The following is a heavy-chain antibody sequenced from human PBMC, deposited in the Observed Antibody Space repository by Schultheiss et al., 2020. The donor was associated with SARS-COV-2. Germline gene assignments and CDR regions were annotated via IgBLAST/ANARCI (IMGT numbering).Heavy chain of an antibody. D-gene: IGHD3-10*01. V-gene: IGHV4-34*01. Sequence: SETLSLTCTVSGGSISSYYWSWIRQPPGKGLEWIGEINHSGSTNYNPSLKSRVTISVDTSKNQFSLKLSSVTAADTAVYYCARTRPMVRGVQHNWFDPWGQGTLVTVSS. CDR2: INHSGST. J-gene: IGHJ5*02. CDR3: ARTRPMVRGVQHNWFDP. CDR1: GGSISSYY.